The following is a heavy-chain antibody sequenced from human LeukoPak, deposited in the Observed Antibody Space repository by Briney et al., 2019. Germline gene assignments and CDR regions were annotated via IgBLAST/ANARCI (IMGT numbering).Heavy chain of an antibody. D-gene: IGHD1-26*01. Sequence: GGSLRLSCAASGFTFSSYAMNWVRHAPGKGLERVSGIGTSAGSTSYADSVKGRFTISRDNSRNTLYLQMNSLRVEDTAVYYCAKKVGGIYAFDIWGQGTMVTVSS. CDR1: GFTFSSYA. CDR2: IGTSAGST. V-gene: IGHV3-23*01. CDR3: AKKVGGIYAFDI. J-gene: IGHJ3*02.